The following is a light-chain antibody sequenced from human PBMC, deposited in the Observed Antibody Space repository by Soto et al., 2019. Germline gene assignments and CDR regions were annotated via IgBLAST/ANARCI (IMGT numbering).Light chain of an antibody. CDR1: QSLLHSNGYNY. J-gene: IGKJ3*01. CDR2: LGS. V-gene: IGKV2-28*01. Sequence: DIVMTQSPLSLPVTPGEPASISCRSSQSLLHSNGYNYLDWYLQKPGQSPQLLIYLGSNRASGGPVRCSCSGSGTDFTLKISRVEADDVGVYYCMQDLQTGTFGPGTKVDIK. CDR3: MQDLQTGT.